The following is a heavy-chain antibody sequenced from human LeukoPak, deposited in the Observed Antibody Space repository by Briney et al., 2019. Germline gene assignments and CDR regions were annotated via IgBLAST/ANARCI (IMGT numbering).Heavy chain of an antibody. V-gene: IGHV3-13*01. CDR1: GFTFSSYD. CDR3: ARGGNRYCSGGSCYMFDY. D-gene: IGHD2-15*01. J-gene: IGHJ4*02. CDR2: IGTAGDT. Sequence: GGSLRLSCAASGFTFSSYDMHWVRQATGKGLGWVSAIGTAGDTYYPGSVKGQFTISRENAKNSLYLQMNSLRAGDTAVYYCARGGNRYCSGGSCYMFDYWGQGTLVTVSS.